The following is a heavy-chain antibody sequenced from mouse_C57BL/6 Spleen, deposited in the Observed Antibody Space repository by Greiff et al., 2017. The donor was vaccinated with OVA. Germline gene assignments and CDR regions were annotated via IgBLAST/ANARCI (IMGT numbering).Heavy chain of an antibody. J-gene: IGHJ4*01. V-gene: IGHV5-17*01. Sequence: EVQVVESGGGLVKPGGSLKLSCAASGFTFSDYGMHWVRQAPEKGLEWVAYISSGSSTIYYADTVKGRFTISRDNAKNTLFLQMTSLRSEDTAMYYCARSLYGMDYWGQGTSVTVSS. CDR2: ISSGSSTI. CDR3: ARSLYGMDY. CDR1: GFTFSDYG.